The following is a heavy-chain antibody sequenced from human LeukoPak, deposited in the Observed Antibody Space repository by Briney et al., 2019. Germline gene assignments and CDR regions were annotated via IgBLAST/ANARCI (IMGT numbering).Heavy chain of an antibody. CDR3: ARVPPRGTDY. CDR1: GYTFTSYD. CDR2: MNPNSGNT. Sequence: ASVKVSCKASGYTFTSYDINWVRQATGQGLEWTGWMNPNSGNTGYAQKFQGRVTMTRDTSISTAYMELSRLRSDDTAVYYCARVPPRGTDYWGQGTLVTVSS. V-gene: IGHV1-8*01. D-gene: IGHD5-12*01. J-gene: IGHJ4*02.